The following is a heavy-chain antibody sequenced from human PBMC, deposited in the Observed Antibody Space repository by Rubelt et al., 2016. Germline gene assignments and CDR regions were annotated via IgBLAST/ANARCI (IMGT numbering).Heavy chain of an antibody. V-gene: IGHV4-59*06. CDR3: ARERTRPLGALDS. CDR1: GGSISSYY. D-gene: IGHD3-10*01. Sequence: QVQLQESGPGLVKPSETLSLSCTVSGGSISSYYWSWIRQPPGKGLEWIGYIYYSGRAYYNPSLESRTTISLDTSKNQFSPRLNSMTAADTAVYYCARERTRPLGALDSWGQGTLVTVSS. J-gene: IGHJ4*02. CDR2: IYYSGRA.